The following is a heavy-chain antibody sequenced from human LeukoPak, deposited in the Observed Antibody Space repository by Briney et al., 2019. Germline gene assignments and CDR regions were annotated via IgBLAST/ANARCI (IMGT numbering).Heavy chain of an antibody. V-gene: IGHV4-34*01. CDR3: ARDEGEKSGYSYGYYFDY. Sequence: SETLSLTCAVYGGSFSGYYWSWIRQPPGKGLEWIGEINHSGSTNYNPSLKSRVTISVDTSKNQFSLKLSSVTAADTAVYYCARDEGEKSGYSYGYYFDYWGQGTLVTVSS. CDR2: INHSGST. J-gene: IGHJ4*02. D-gene: IGHD5-18*01. CDR1: GGSFSGYY.